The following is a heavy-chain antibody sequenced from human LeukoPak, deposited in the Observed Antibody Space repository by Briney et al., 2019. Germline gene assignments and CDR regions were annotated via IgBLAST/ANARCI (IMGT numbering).Heavy chain of an antibody. V-gene: IGHV3-30*02. D-gene: IGHD6-19*01. CDR1: DFTFYAYG. CDR3: ARGSTVAVLYMDV. Sequence: GGSLRLSCAASDFTFYAYGMHWVRQAPGKGLEWVAFILSDASNKYYADSVKGRFTISRDNSKNTLYLQMNSLRAEDTAVYYCARGSTVAVLYMDVWGKGTTVTVSS. CDR2: ILSDASNK. J-gene: IGHJ6*03.